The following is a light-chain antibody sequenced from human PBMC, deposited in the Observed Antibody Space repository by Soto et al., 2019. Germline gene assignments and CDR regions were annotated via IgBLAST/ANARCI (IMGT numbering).Light chain of an antibody. V-gene: IGKV3-15*01. CDR1: QSVSSN. CDR2: GAS. Sequence: EIVMTQSPATLSVSPGERATFSCRASQSVSSNLAWYQQKPGQDPRLLIYGASTRATGIPARFSGSGSGTEFSLTISSLHSEDFAVYYDQQSNNWPPLTLGGGTKVEIK. CDR3: QQSNNWPPLT. J-gene: IGKJ4*01.